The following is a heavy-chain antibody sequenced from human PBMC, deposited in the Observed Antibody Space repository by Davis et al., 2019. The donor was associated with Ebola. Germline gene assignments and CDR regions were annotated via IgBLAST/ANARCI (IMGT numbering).Heavy chain of an antibody. D-gene: IGHD6-19*01. Sequence: MPSETLSLTCTVSGGSISSSSYYWGWIRQPPGKGLEWIGSLYYSGSTYYNPSLKSRVTISVDKSKNQFSLKLSSVTAADTAVYYCARSFVAGDWYFDLWGRGTLVTVSS. CDR2: LYYSGST. CDR3: ARSFVAGDWYFDL. V-gene: IGHV4-39*07. CDR1: GGSISSSSYY. J-gene: IGHJ2*01.